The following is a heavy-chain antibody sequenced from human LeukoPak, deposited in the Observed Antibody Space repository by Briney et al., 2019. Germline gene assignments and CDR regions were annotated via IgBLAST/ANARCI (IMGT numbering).Heavy chain of an antibody. Sequence: SGPTLVNPTQTLTLTCTFSGFSLNTRGGGVGWIRQPPGRALEWLALIYWDDDRRYSPSLKSRLTIPKDTSKNQVVLTMTNMDPVDTATYFCAHRKNYYDSSVFDNWGQGTLVTVSS. V-gene: IGHV2-5*02. CDR1: GFSLNTRGGG. D-gene: IGHD3-22*01. CDR2: IYWDDDR. J-gene: IGHJ4*02. CDR3: AHRKNYYDSSVFDN.